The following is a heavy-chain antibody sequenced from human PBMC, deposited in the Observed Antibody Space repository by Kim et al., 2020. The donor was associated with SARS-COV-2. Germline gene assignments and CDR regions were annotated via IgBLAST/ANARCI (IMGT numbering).Heavy chain of an antibody. D-gene: IGHD2-15*01. Sequence: GGSLRLSCAASGFTFSSYAMSWVRQAPGKGLEWVSAISGSGGSTYYADSVKGRFTISRDNSKNTLYLQMNSLRAEDTAVYYCAKDLVAEMHQLLPAYYYYGMDVWGQGTTVTVSS. V-gene: IGHV3-23*01. J-gene: IGHJ6*02. CDR2: ISGSGGST. CDR3: AKDLVAEMHQLLPAYYYYGMDV. CDR1: GFTFSSYA.